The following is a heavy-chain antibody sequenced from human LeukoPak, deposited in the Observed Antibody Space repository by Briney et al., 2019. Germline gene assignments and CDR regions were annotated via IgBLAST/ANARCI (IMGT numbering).Heavy chain of an antibody. CDR1: GYTPTELS. V-gene: IGHV1-24*01. CDR3: ATGIHYYDSSGYHGYYFDY. D-gene: IGHD3-22*01. Sequence: ASVKVSCKVSGYTPTELSMHWVRQAPGKGLEWMGGFDPEDGETIYAQKFQGRVTMTEDTSTDTAYMELSSLRSEDTAVYYCATGIHYYDSSGYHGYYFDYWGQGTLVTVSS. J-gene: IGHJ4*02. CDR2: FDPEDGET.